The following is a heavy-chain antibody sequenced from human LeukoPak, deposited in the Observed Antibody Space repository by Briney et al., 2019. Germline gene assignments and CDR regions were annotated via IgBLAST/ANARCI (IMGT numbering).Heavy chain of an antibody. V-gene: IGHV3-30-3*01. D-gene: IGHD4-11*01. CDR2: ISYDGNTI. CDR3: ARSGGLQKFDY. CDR1: EFTFSNYA. J-gene: IGHJ4*02. Sequence: GVSLRLSCAASEFTFSNYAVHWVRQAPGKGLQWVAVISYDGNTIHYTDSVKGRFTISRDTSKNTLYLQMNSLRTEDTAVYYCARSGGLQKFDYWGQGTLVTVSS.